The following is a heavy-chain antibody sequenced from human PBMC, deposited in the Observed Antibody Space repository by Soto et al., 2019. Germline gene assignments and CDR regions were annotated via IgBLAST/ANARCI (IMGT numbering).Heavy chain of an antibody. CDR1: GYTLTELS. D-gene: IGHD3-10*01. J-gene: IGHJ4*02. CDR3: ATGKDYGSGSWPTYFDY. CDR2: FDPEDGET. Sequence: ASVKVSCKVSGYTLTELSMHWVRQAPGKGLEWMGGFDPEDGETIYAQKFQGRVTMTEDTSTDTAYMELSSLRSEDTAVYYCATGKDYGSGSWPTYFDYWGQGTLVTVSS. V-gene: IGHV1-24*01.